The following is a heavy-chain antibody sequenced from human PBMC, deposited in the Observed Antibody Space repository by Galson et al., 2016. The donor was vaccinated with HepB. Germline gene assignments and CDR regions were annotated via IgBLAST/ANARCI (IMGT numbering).Heavy chain of an antibody. CDR2: IYYSGST. J-gene: IGHJ4*02. V-gene: IGHV4-31*03. Sequence: TLSLTCTVSGGSINSGGYYWNWIRQHPGKGLEWIGYIYYSGSTHYNPSLKSRLTMSVDTSKNQFSLKLSSVTAADTAVYYCARGPILGVVISPFDSWGQGTLVTVSS. CDR3: ARGPILGVVISPFDS. CDR1: GGSINSGGYY. D-gene: IGHD3-3*01.